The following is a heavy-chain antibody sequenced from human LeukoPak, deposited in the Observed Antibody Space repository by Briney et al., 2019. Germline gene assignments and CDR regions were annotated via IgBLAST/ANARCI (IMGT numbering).Heavy chain of an antibody. J-gene: IGHJ4*02. CDR3: ASSTGSDSSGYTY. Sequence: ASVTVSCKASGYTFSQYGVTWVRQAPGQGLEWMGWIGAYNGDANYVQKLQGRVTVTSDTSTSTAYMELRGLRSDDTAIYHCASSTGSDSSGYTYWGQGTLVTVSS. D-gene: IGHD3-22*01. V-gene: IGHV1-18*01. CDR1: GYTFSQYG. CDR2: IGAYNGDA.